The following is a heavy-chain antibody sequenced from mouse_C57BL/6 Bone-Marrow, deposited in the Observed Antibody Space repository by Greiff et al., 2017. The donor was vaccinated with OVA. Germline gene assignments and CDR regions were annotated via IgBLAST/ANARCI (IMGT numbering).Heavy chain of an antibody. Sequence: EVKLMESGGGLVQPGESLKLSCESNEYEFPSHDMSWVRKTPEKRLELVAAINSDGGSTYYPDTMERRFNISRDNTKKTLYLQMSSLRSEDTAVYYCARHEGNSYYFDYWGQGTTLTVSS. CDR3: ARHEGNSYYFDY. J-gene: IGHJ2*01. CDR1: EYEFPSHD. V-gene: IGHV5-2*01. D-gene: IGHD2-1*01. CDR2: INSDGGST.